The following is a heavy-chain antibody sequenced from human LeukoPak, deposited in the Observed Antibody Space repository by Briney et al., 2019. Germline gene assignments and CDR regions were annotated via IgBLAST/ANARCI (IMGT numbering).Heavy chain of an antibody. D-gene: IGHD2-2*02. V-gene: IGHV1-2*02. J-gene: IGHJ6*03. CDR1: GYTFTGYY. Sequence: ASVKVSCKASGYTFTGYYMHWVRQAPGQGLEWMGWINPNSGGTNYAQKFQGRVTMTRDTSISTAYMELSRLRSDDTAVYYCARGGGGVPAAINYYYYMDVWGKGTTVTVSS. CDR2: INPNSGGT. CDR3: ARGGGGVPAAINYYYYMDV.